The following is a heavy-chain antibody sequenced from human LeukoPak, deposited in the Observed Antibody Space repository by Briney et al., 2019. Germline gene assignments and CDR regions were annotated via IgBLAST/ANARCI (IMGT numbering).Heavy chain of an antibody. CDR2: MNPNSGNT. CDR1: GYTFTSYD. D-gene: IGHD3-22*01. J-gene: IGHJ3*02. CDR3: ASSSLYYYDSRGAFDI. V-gene: IGHV1-8*01. Sequence: GASVKVSCKASGYTFTSYDINWVRQATGQGLEWMGWMNPNSGNTGYAQKFQGRVTMTRNTSISTAYMELSSLRSEDTAVYYCASSSLYYYDSRGAFDIWGQGTMVTVSS.